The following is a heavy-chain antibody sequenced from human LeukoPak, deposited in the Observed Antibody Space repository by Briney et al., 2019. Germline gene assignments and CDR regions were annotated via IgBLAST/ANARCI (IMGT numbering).Heavy chain of an antibody. J-gene: IGHJ4*02. D-gene: IGHD5-24*01. CDR2: INQDGNEK. CDR1: GFTFSSYA. CDR3: ARAGDGYSPFDY. Sequence: GGSLRLSCAASGFTFSSYAMSWVRQAPGKGLEWVASINQDGNEKYSVDSVKDRFTISRDNAKNSLYLQMNSLRAEDTVVYYCARAGDGYSPFDYWGQGTLVTVSS. V-gene: IGHV3-7*01.